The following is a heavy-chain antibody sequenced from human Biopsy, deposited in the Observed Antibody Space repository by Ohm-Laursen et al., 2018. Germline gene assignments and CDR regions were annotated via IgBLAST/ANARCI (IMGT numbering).Heavy chain of an antibody. CDR3: TRLACYCYYGMDV. D-gene: IGHD3-3*02. V-gene: IGHV3-48*03. CDR1: GFTFNSHE. CDR2: ITGSSSTI. J-gene: IGHJ6*02. Sequence: GSLRLSCAASGFTFNSHEMNWVRQAPGKGLEWISYITGSSSTIYYADSVKGRFTISRDNAKNSLYLQRNSLRAEDTAVYYCTRLACYCYYGMDVWGQGTTVTVSS.